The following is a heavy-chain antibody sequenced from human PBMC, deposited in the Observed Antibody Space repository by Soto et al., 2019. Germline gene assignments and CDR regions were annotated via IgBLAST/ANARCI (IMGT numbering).Heavy chain of an antibody. CDR2: IYYSGGT. V-gene: IGHV4-31*03. CDR3: ARERFHPFYHYGMDV. D-gene: IGHD3-10*01. CDR1: GASISSGGYY. J-gene: IGHJ6*02. Sequence: SETLSLTCTVSGASISSGGYYWSWIRQHPGKGLEWIGYIYYSGGTYYNPSLKSRVSISVDTSKNQFSLKLSSVTAADTAVYYCARERFHPFYHYGMDVWGQGTTVTVS.